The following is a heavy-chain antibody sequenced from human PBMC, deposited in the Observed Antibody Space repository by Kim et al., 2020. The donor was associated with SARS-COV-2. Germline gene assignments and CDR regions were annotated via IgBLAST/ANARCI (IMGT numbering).Heavy chain of an antibody. Sequence: NDYAVSVKSRITINPDTSKNQFSLQLNSVTPEDTAVYYCARGSSSSGFDYWGQGTLVTVSS. CDR3: ARGSSSSGFDY. D-gene: IGHD6-6*01. CDR2: N. J-gene: IGHJ4*02. V-gene: IGHV6-1*01.